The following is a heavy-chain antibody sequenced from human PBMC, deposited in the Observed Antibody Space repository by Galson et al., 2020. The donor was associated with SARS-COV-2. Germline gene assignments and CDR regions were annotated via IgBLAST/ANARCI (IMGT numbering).Heavy chain of an antibody. D-gene: IGHD6-19*01. CDR1: GFTFSGHG. Sequence: GESLKLSCAASGFTFSGHGMHWVRQGPGKGLEWVASIWPDGSNKYYADSVKGRFTISRDNSKNTLYLQMNSLRAEDTAVYYCARDLGYSSGWYQIHFDYWGQGTLATVAS. V-gene: IGHV3-33*01. CDR2: IWPDGSNK. CDR3: ARDLGYSSGWYQIHFDY. J-gene: IGHJ4*02.